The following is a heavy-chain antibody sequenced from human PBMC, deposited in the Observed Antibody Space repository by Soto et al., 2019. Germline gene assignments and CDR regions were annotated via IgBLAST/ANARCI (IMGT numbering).Heavy chain of an antibody. D-gene: IGHD6-25*01. J-gene: IGHJ4*01. CDR3: ARTAAVPNTLRSRYFFDY. CDR1: GGSVSNKTYY. Sequence: PSETLSLTCSVSGGSVSNKTYYWSWIRQPPGKRLEWIGYVYYSGTTNYNPSLKSRVTISVDLSKNQFSLRLSSVTTADTALYYCARTAAVPNTLRSRYFFDYWGQGTLVTVSS. V-gene: IGHV4-61*01. CDR2: VYYSGTT.